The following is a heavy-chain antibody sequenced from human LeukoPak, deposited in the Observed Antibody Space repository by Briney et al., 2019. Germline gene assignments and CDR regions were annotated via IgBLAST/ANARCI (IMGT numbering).Heavy chain of an antibody. D-gene: IGHD3-16*01. CDR1: GYSFTSYW. V-gene: IGHV5-10-1*01. J-gene: IGHJ6*02. Sequence: LGESLKISCKGSGYSFTSYWISWVRQMPGKGLEWMGRIDPSDSYTNYSPSFQGHVTISADKSISTAYLQWSSLKASDTAMYYCARELGDTVTPALYYYYGMDVWGQGTTVTVSS. CDR2: IDPSDSYT. CDR3: ARELGDTVTPALYYYYGMDV.